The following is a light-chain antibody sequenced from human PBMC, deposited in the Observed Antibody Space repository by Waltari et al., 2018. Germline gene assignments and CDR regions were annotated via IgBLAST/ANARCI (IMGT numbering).Light chain of an antibody. V-gene: IGLV3-19*01. CDR1: SLRRYY. J-gene: IGLJ2*01. CDR3: HSRETFSTRL. Sequence: SSDLTQDPSLSVALGQTVRITCQGDSLRRYYASWYQQRPGQAPILVLYGPDNRPSGIPDRFSGSTSGNTASLTITGAQAEDEADYYYHSRETFSTRLFGGGTRLTV. CDR2: GPD.